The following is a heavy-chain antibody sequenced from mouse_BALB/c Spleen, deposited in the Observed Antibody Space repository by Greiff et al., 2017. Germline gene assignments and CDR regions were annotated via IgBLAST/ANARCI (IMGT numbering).Heavy chain of an antibody. CDR3: ERHEAARAPAWFAY. V-gene: IGHV5-6*01. D-gene: IGHD3-1*01. J-gene: IGHJ3*01. CDR2: ISSGGSYT. Sequence: EEKLVESGGDLVKPGGSLKLSCAASGFTFSSYGMSWVRQTPDKRLEWVATISSGGSYTYYPDSVKGRFTISRDNAKNTLYLQMSSLKSEDTAMYDCERHEAARAPAWFAYWGQGTLVTVSA. CDR1: GFTFSSYG.